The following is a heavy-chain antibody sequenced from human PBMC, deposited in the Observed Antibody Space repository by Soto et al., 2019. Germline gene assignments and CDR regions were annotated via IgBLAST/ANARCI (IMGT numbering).Heavy chain of an antibody. Sequence: PSETLSLTCTVSGGSISSGGYYWSWIRHHPGKGLEWIGYIYYSGSTYYNPSLKSRVTISVDTSKNQFSLKLSSVTAADTAVYYCARDAVYYDSSGYSHWFDPWGQGTLVTVSS. J-gene: IGHJ5*02. CDR3: ARDAVYYDSSGYSHWFDP. V-gene: IGHV4-31*03. D-gene: IGHD3-22*01. CDR2: IYYSGST. CDR1: GGSISSGGYY.